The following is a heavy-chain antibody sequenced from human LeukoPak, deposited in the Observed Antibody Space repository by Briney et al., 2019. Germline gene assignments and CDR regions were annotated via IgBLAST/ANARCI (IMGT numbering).Heavy chain of an antibody. Sequence: SETLSLTCTVSGDSISSGDYYWSWIRQPAGKGLEWIGRISSSGSTNYNPSLKSRVTISVDTSKNQFSLKLSSVTAADTAVYYCARPKGGDLRWGYWGQGTLVTVSS. V-gene: IGHV4-61*02. CDR1: GDSISSGDYY. J-gene: IGHJ4*02. CDR3: ARPKGGDLRWGY. D-gene: IGHD3-16*01. CDR2: ISSSGST.